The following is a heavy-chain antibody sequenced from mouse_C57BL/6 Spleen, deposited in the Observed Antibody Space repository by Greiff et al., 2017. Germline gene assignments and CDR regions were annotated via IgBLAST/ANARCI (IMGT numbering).Heavy chain of an antibody. Sequence: QVQLQQSGAELARPGASVKLSCKASGYTFTSYGISWVKQRTGQGLEWIGEIYPRSGNTYYNEKFKGKATLTADKSSSTAYMELLSLTSEYSAVYFCARDLITTVVADYYAMDYWGQGTSVTVSS. CDR1: GYTFTSYG. D-gene: IGHD1-1*01. CDR2: IYPRSGNT. J-gene: IGHJ4*01. CDR3: ARDLITTVVADYYAMDY. V-gene: IGHV1-81*01.